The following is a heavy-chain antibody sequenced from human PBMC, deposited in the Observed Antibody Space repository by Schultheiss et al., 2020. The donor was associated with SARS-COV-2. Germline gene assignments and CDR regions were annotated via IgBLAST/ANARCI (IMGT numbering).Heavy chain of an antibody. Sequence: GGSLRLSCAASGFTFDDYAMHWVRQAPGKGLEWVSAISGSGGSTYYADSVKGRFTISRDNSKNTLYLQMNSLRAEDTAVYYCAKDQYYDSSGYYPTGGMDVWGQGTTVTVSS. D-gene: IGHD3-22*01. V-gene: IGHV3-23*01. J-gene: IGHJ6*02. CDR3: AKDQYYDSSGYYPTGGMDV. CDR1: GFTFDDYA. CDR2: ISGSGGST.